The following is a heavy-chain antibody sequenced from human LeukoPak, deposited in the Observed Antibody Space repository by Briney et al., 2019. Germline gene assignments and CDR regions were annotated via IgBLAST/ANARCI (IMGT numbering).Heavy chain of an antibody. CDR3: ARDKDYNLDY. CDR1: GYTFPRHG. Sequence: ASVKVSFKASGYTFPRHGISWVRQAPGQGLEWMGWVSAYSGNTNFAQDYQGRLTMTTDTSAPTAYMELRSLTSDDTAVYYCARDKDYNLDYWGQGTLVTISS. CDR2: VSAYSGNT. V-gene: IGHV1-18*01. J-gene: IGHJ4*02. D-gene: IGHD4-11*01.